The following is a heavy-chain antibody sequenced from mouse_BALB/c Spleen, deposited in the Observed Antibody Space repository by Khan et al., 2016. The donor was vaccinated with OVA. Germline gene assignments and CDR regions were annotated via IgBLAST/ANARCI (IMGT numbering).Heavy chain of an antibody. CDR3: GRRPYYSYVLDN. CDR1: GHTFTKFG. Sequence: QIQLVQSGPEVKKPGETVKISCKASGHTFTKFGMNWVKQAPGKGLKWMGWINTYTGEPTYADDFNGRFAFSLETSASTAYLQINNLKTEDTATYCYGRRPYYSYVLDNWGQGTSVTVSS. CDR2: INTYTGEP. D-gene: IGHD2-10*01. J-gene: IGHJ4*01. V-gene: IGHV9-3-1*01.